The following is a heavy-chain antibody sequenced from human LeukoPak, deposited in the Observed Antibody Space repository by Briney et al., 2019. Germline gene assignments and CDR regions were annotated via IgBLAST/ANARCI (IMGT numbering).Heavy chain of an antibody. D-gene: IGHD2-2*01. J-gene: IGHJ6*02. CDR3: AKDSYYQGAYYGMDV. V-gene: IGHV3-23*01. CDR1: GFTFTSYA. CDR2: ISGSGGST. Sequence: PGGSLRLSCAASGFTFTSYAMSWVRQAPGKGLEWVSAISGSGGSTYYADSVKGRFTISRDNSKNTLYLQMNSLRAEDTAVYYCAKDSYYQGAYYGMDVWGQGTTVTVSS.